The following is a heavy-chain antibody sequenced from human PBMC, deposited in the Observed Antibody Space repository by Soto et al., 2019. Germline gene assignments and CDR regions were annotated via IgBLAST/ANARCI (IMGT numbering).Heavy chain of an antibody. CDR1: GGFVGGGDYL. CDR3: AGGSVYGAPPPFFYCVMGV. V-gene: IGHV4-30-4*08. CDR2: IFFSGHT. D-gene: IGHD3-16*01. J-gene: IGHJ6*03. Sequence: QVQLQESGPRLVEPSQTLSLTCTVSGGFVGGGDYLWSWIRQPPGKGLEWIGYIFFSGHTHYNRPLRRRLALSIETSRNQFCLKMTFVKAADTAVYFCAGGSVYGAPPPFFYCVMGVWGNGATVIVSS.